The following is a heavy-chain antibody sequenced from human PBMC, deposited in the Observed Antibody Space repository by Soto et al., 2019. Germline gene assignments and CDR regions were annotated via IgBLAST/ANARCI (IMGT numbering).Heavy chain of an antibody. J-gene: IGHJ4*02. Sequence: QVQLVQSGAEVKKPGSSVKVSCKASGGTFSSYAISWVRQAPGQGLEWMGGIIPTFGTANYPQKSQGGVMITADESTSRAYVELCSLRSEDTAVYYCASVFAGDYVRCFDYWGQGSLVVVSS. V-gene: IGHV1-69*01. CDR1: GGTFSSYA. D-gene: IGHD4-17*01. CDR2: IIPTFGTA. CDR3: ASVFAGDYVRCFDY.